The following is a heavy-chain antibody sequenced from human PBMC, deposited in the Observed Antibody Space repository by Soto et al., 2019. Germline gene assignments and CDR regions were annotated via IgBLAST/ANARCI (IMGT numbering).Heavy chain of an antibody. V-gene: IGHV3-30*18. CDR3: AKNLVNSGGGLDY. D-gene: IGHD5-12*01. Sequence: QVQLVESGGGVVQPGRSLRLSCAASGFTFSSYGMHWVRQAPGKGLEWVAVISYDGSNKYYADSVKGRFTISRDNSKNPLYLQMNSLRAEDTAVYYCAKNLVNSGGGLDYWGQGTLVTVSS. J-gene: IGHJ4*02. CDR1: GFTFSSYG. CDR2: ISYDGSNK.